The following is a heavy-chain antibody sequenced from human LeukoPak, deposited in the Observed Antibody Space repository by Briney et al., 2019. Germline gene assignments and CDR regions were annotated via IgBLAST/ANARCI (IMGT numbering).Heavy chain of an antibody. CDR1: GFTFSRSA. V-gene: IGHV3-23*01. CDR3: AKGRALWTYDFDS. D-gene: IGHD3/OR15-3a*01. CDR2: IGDSGDKS. J-gene: IGHJ4*02. Sequence: GGSLRLSCAASGFTFSRSAMTWFRRAPGKGLEWVSTIGDSGDKSYYPDSVKGRFTISRDLSKDTLFLEMHNLRAEDTAVYYCAKGRALWTYDFDSWGQGTLVTVSS.